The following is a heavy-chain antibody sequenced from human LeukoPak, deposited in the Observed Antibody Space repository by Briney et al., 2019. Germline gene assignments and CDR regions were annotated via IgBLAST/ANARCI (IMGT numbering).Heavy chain of an antibody. D-gene: IGHD3-22*01. CDR1: GFIFSNAW. V-gene: IGHV3-15*01. Sequence: GGSLRLSCAASGVASGFIFSNAWMSWVRQAPGKGLEWVGRIKSKTDGGTTDYAAPVKGRFTISRDDSKNTLYLQMNSLKTEDTAVYYCTTVTPPYVVVIPPPVGYHDYWGQGTLVTVSS. J-gene: IGHJ4*02. CDR3: TTVTPPYVVVIPPPVGYHDY. CDR2: IKSKTDGGTT.